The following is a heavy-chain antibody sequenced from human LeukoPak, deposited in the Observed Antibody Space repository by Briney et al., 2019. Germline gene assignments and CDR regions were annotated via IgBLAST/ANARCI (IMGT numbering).Heavy chain of an antibody. CDR2: INGGGGNT. J-gene: IGHJ1*01. V-gene: IGHV3-23*01. CDR3: AKAPAYCGGDCYSGYLQH. D-gene: IGHD2-21*01. Sequence: GGSLRLSCAASGFTFSSYEMNWVRQAPGKGLEWVSGINGGGGNTYYADSVKGRLTISRDNSKNTLYLQMNSLRVEDTAVYYCAKAPAYCGGDCYSGYLQHWGQGTLVTVSS. CDR1: GFTFSSYE.